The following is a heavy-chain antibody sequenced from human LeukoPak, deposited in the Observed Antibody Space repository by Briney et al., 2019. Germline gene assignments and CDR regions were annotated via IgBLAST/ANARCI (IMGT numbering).Heavy chain of an antibody. CDR1: GGSLSGYY. J-gene: IGHJ6*03. D-gene: IGHD3-3*01. CDR2: IINSVST. CDR3: ARRRKSRTIFGVVITYYMDV. Sequence: SGTLSLTCAVYGGSLSGYYWGCIRQPPGRGLEWIGEIINSVSTNYNPSLKSRVTISVDTTKNQFSLKLSCVTAADTAVYYCARRRKSRTIFGVVITYYMDVWGKRTTVTASS. V-gene: IGHV4-34*12.